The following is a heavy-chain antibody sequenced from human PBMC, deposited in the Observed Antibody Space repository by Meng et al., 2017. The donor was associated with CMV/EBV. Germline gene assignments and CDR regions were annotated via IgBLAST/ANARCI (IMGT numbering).Heavy chain of an antibody. CDR2: IIPIFGTA. D-gene: IGHD6-19*01. J-gene: IGHJ5*02. CDR3: ARDMYSSGWYRGFDP. V-gene: IGHV1-69*05. Sequence: SGGTFSRYDISWVRQAPGQGLEWMGRIIPIFGTANYAQKFQGRVTITTDDSTSTAYMELSSLRSEDTAVYYCARDMYSSGWYRGFDPWGQGTLVTVSS. CDR1: GGTFSRYD.